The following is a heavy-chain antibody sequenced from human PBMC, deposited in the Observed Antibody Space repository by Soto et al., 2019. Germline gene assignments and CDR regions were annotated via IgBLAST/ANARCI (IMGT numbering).Heavy chain of an antibody. CDR2: IYHSGST. J-gene: IGHJ4*02. CDR3: ASGVPAAEYYFDY. Sequence: SETLSLTCTVSGYSISSGYYWGWIRQPPGKGLEWIGSIYHSGSTYYNPSLKSRVTISVDTSKNQFSLKLSSVTAADTAVYYCASGVPAAEYYFDYWGQGTLVTVSS. D-gene: IGHD2-2*01. V-gene: IGHV4-38-2*02. CDR1: GYSISSGYY.